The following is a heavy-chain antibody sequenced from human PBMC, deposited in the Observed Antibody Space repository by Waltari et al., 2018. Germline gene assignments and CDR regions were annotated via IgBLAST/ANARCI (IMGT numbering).Heavy chain of an antibody. CDR3: AREGRFCSGASCFSAYYLDY. CDR2: TSYDGTNT. J-gene: IGHJ4*02. V-gene: IGHV3-30*04. D-gene: IGHD2-15*01. CDR1: GFTFSLYA. Sequence: QVQLVQSGGGVIQPGRSLGLSCAGSGFTFSLYAIHWVRQSPGKGLEWVAFTSYDGTNTHYADSVRGRFSISRDNSENTVDLQINRIRTADAAIYYCAREGRFCSGASCFSAYYLDYWGRGSLVTVSS.